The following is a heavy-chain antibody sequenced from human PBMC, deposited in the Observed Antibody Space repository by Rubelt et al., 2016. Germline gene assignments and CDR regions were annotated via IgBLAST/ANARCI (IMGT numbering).Heavy chain of an antibody. CDR3: ARGVEYYYGSGTNWFDP. CDR1: GGTFSSYA. Sequence: QVQLVQSGAEVKKPGSSVKVSCKASGGTFSSYAISWVRQAPGQGLEWMGRIIPILGIANYAQKFPGRVTITLDKPTGTAYMELSSLGSEDTAVYYCARGVEYYYGSGTNWFDPWGQGTLVTVSS. J-gene: IGHJ5*02. CDR2: IIPILGIA. V-gene: IGHV1-69*04. D-gene: IGHD3-10*01.